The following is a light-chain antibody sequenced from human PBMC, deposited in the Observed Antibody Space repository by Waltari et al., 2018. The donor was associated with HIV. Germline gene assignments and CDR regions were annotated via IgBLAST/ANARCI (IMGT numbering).Light chain of an antibody. CDR3: HQYFSSPST. J-gene: IGKJ2*01. CDR1: QTLLYSSNNKNY. Sequence: DIVMTQSPDSLAVSLGERAAINAKSCQTLLYSSNNKNYLAWYQQKSGQPPKLRIYWASTRESGVPERFSGSGSGTNFTLTISGLQAEDVAVYYCHQYFSSPSTFGQGTSLEVK. V-gene: IGKV4-1*01. CDR2: WAS.